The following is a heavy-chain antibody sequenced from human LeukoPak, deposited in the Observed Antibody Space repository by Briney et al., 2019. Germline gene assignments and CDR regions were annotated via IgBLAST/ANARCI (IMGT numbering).Heavy chain of an antibody. J-gene: IGHJ3*02. CDR3: AKERYQLLSYAAFDI. CDR2: ISWNSGSI. V-gene: IGHV3-9*01. CDR1: GFTFDDYA. Sequence: GGSLRLSCAASGFTFDDYAMHWVRQAPGKGLEWVSGISWNSGSIGYADSVKGRFTISRDNAKNSLYLQMNSLRAEDTALYYCAKERYQLLSYAAFDIWGQGTMVTVSS. D-gene: IGHD2-2*01.